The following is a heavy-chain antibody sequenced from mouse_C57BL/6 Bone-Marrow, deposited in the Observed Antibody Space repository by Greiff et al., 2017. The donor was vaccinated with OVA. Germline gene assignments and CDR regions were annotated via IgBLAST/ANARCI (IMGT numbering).Heavy chain of an antibody. V-gene: IGHV1-82*01. D-gene: IGHD1-1*01. Sequence: QVQLQQSGPELVKPGASVKISCKASGYAFSSSWMNWVKPRPGKGLEWIGRIYPGDGDTNYNGKFKGKATLTADKSSSTAYMQLSSLTSEDSAVYFCANYGSPFAYWGQGTLVTVSA. CDR2: IYPGDGDT. CDR3: ANYGSPFAY. CDR1: GYAFSSSW. J-gene: IGHJ3*01.